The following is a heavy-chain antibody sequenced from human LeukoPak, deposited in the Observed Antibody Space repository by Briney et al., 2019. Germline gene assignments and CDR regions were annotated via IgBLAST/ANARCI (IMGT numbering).Heavy chain of an antibody. CDR3: ARNYYDSSGYYL. D-gene: IGHD3-22*01. V-gene: IGHV1-2*04. CDR1: GYTFTGYY. Sequence: ASVKVSCKASGYTFTGYYMHWVRQAPGQGLEWMGWINPNSGGTNYAQKFQGWVTMTRDTSISTAYMELSRLRSDDTAVYYCARNYYDSSGYYLWGQGTLVTVSS. J-gene: IGHJ4*02. CDR2: INPNSGGT.